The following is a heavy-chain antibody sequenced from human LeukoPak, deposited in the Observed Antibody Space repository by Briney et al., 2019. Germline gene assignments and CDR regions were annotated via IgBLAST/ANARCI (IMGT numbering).Heavy chain of an antibody. J-gene: IGHJ4*02. CDR2: IKSKTDGGTT. CDR3: TTLWAKLEWLSQHHVYYFDY. Sequence: PGGSLRLSCAASGFTYSSYNMSWVRQAPGKGLEWVGRIKSKTDGGTTDYAAPVKGRFTISRDDSKNTLYLQMNSLKTEDTAVYYCTTLWAKLEWLSQHHVYYFDYWGQGTLVTVSS. D-gene: IGHD3-3*01. CDR1: GFTYSSYN. V-gene: IGHV3-15*01.